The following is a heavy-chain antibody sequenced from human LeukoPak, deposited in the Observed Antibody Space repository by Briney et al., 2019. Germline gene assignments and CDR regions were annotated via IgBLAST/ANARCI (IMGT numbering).Heavy chain of an antibody. V-gene: IGHV4-4*02. CDR1: GGSISSSNW. J-gene: IGHJ4*02. D-gene: IGHD3-22*01. CDR3: ARDYYYYDSSGYYHSHFDY. CDR2: IYHSGST. Sequence: SETLSLTCAVSGGSISSSNWWSWVRQPPGKGLEWIGEIYHSGSTNYNPSLKSRVTISVDKSKNQFSLKLSSVTAADTAVYYCARDYYYYDSSGYYHSHFDYWGQGTLVTVSS.